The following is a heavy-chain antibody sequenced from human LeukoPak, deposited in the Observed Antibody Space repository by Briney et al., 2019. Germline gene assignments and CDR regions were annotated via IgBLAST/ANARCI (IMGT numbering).Heavy chain of an antibody. V-gene: IGHV4-4*02. Sequence: PSETLSLTCAVSGGSISSSNWWSWVRQPPGKGLEWIGEIYHSVSTNYNPSLKSRVTISVDTSKNQFSLKLSSVTAADTAVYYCARHIWDYYGSSYYYYMDVWGKGTTVTISS. CDR3: ARHIWDYYGSSYYYYMDV. D-gene: IGHD3-10*01. J-gene: IGHJ6*03. CDR2: IYHSVST. CDR1: GGSISSSNW.